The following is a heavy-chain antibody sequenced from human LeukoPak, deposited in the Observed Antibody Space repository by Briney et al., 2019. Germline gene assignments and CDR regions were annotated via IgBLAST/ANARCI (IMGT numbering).Heavy chain of an antibody. D-gene: IGHD1-26*01. CDR2: VNSDGRST. CDR1: GFTFSSHW. Sequence: GGSLRLSCVASGFTFSSHWMHWVRRAPGKGLVWVSRVNSDGRSTRYADSVQGRFTISRDNAKNTLYLQMNSLRAGDTAVCYCARGGSPPEALGDAFDIWGQGTMVTVSS. CDR3: ARGGSPPEALGDAFDI. V-gene: IGHV3-74*01. J-gene: IGHJ3*02.